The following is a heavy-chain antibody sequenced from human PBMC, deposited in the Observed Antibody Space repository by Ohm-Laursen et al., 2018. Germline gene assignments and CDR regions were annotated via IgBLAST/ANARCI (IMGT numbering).Heavy chain of an antibody. J-gene: IGHJ4*02. CDR2: INHSGST. Sequence: TLSLTCAVYGGSFSGYYWSWIRQPPGKGPEWIGEINHSGSTNYNPSLKSRVTISVDTSKNQFSLNLSSVTAADTAVYYCARGKAADYWGQGTLVTVSS. CDR3: ARGKAADY. D-gene: IGHD6-25*01. V-gene: IGHV4-34*01. CDR1: GGSFSGYY.